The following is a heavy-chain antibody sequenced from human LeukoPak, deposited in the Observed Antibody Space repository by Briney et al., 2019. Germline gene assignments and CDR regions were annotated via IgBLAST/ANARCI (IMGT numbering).Heavy chain of an antibody. V-gene: IGHV3-7*05. CDR2: IKEGGSEQ. D-gene: IGHD6-13*01. CDR1: GFTFSSYW. Sequence: PGGSLRLSCAASGFTFSSYWMSWVRQAPGKGLEWVANIKEGGSEQYYVDSVKGRFTLSRDNAKNSLYLQMNSLRAEEPAVYYCARRIPVPGTRSIYSWGEGKLGTVSS. CDR3: ARRIPVPGTRSIYS. J-gene: IGHJ4*02.